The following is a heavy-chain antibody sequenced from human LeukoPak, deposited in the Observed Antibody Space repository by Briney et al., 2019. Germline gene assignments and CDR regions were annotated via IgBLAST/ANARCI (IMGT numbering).Heavy chain of an antibody. J-gene: IGHJ4*02. V-gene: IGHV4-39*01. Sequence: PGGSLRLSCAASGFTFSSYEMNWVRQPPGKGLEWIGSIYYSGNTYYNASLKSQVSISIDTSKNQFSLKLTSVTAADTAVYYCARQTGSGLFILPGGQGTLVTVSS. CDR3: ARQTGSGLFILP. CDR1: GFTFSSYE. CDR2: IYYSGNT. D-gene: IGHD3/OR15-3a*01.